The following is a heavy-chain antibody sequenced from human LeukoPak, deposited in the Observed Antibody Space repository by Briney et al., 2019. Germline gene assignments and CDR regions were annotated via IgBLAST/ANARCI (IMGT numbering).Heavy chain of an antibody. J-gene: IGHJ3*02. D-gene: IGHD6-19*01. V-gene: IGHV4-59*01. CDR2: IYYSGST. CDR3: ARGRLGWYVDAFDI. CDR1: GGSISSYY. Sequence: SETQSLTCTVSGGSISSYYWSWIRQPPGKGLEWIGYIYYSGSTNYNPSLKSRVTISVDTSKNQFSLKLSSVTAADTAVYYCARGRLGWYVDAFDIWGQGTMVTVSS.